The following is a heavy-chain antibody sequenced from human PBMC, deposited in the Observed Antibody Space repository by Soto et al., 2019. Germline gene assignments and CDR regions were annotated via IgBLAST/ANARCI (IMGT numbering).Heavy chain of an antibody. V-gene: IGHV3-23*01. Sequence: GGSLRLSCAASGFTFSSYAMGWVRQAPGKGLEWVSAISGSGGSTYYADSVKGRFTISRDNSKNTLYLQMNSLRAEDMAVYYCAKGELRYFDWLRPDDAFDIWGQGTMVTVSS. CDR2: ISGSGGST. J-gene: IGHJ3*02. D-gene: IGHD3-9*01. CDR3: AKGELRYFDWLRPDDAFDI. CDR1: GFTFSSYA.